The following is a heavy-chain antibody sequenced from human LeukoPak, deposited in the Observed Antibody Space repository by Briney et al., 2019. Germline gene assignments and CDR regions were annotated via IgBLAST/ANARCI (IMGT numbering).Heavy chain of an antibody. CDR1: GFTFSSYA. CDR3: ARELDYYDSSGSFDY. J-gene: IGHJ4*02. Sequence: GGSLGLSCAASGFTFSSYAMHWVRQAPGKGLEWVAVISYDGSNKDYADSVKGRFTISRDNSKNTLYLQMNSLRAEDTAVYYCARELDYYDSSGSFDYWGQGTLVTVSS. D-gene: IGHD3-22*01. V-gene: IGHV3-30*04. CDR2: ISYDGSNK.